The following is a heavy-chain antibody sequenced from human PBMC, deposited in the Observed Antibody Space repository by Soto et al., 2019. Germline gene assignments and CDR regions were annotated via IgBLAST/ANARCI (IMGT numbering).Heavy chain of an antibody. Sequence: ASVKVSCKASGYTFTSYAMHWVRQAPGQRLEWMGWINAGNGNTKYSQKFQGRVTITRDTSTTTAYMELSSLTSEDTAVYYCAKNGQPPYYYYGMDVWGQGTTVTVSS. D-gene: IGHD2-8*01. CDR1: GYTFTSYA. V-gene: IGHV1-3*01. J-gene: IGHJ6*02. CDR2: INAGNGNT. CDR3: AKNGQPPYYYYGMDV.